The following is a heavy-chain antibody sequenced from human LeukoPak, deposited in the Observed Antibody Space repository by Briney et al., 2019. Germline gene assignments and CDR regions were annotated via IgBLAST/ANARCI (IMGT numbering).Heavy chain of an antibody. D-gene: IGHD3-3*01. J-gene: IGHJ4*02. Sequence: SETLSLTCTVSGGSISSSSYYWGWIRQPPGKGLEWIGSIYYSGSTYYNPSLKSRVTISVDTSKNQFSLKLSSVTAADTAVYYCASSYSITIRTYYFDYWGQGTLVTVSS. CDR1: GGSISSSSYY. CDR3: ASSYSITIRTYYFDY. CDR2: IYYSGST. V-gene: IGHV4-39*01.